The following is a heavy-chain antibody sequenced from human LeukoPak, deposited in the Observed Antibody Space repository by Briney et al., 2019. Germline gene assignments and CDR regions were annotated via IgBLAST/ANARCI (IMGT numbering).Heavy chain of an antibody. CDR1: GFTFSSYA. Sequence: GGSLRLSCAASGFTFSSYAMHWVRQAPGKGLEWVAVISYDGSNKYYADSVKGRFTISRDNAKNALSLQMNSLRDEDTAVYYCATSGNYYLKYWGQGTLVTVSS. V-gene: IGHV3-30-3*01. D-gene: IGHD1-26*01. CDR2: ISYDGSNK. CDR3: ATSGNYYLKY. J-gene: IGHJ4*02.